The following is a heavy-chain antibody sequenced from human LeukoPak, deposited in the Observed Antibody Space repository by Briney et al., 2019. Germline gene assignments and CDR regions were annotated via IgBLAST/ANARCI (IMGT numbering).Heavy chain of an antibody. J-gene: IGHJ4*02. CDR1: GFTFSSYS. CDR2: ISSSSSTI. Sequence: GGSLRLSCAASGFTFSSYSMNWVRQAPGKGLEWVSYISSSSSTIYYADSVKGRFTISRDNAKNSLYLQMNSLRAEDTAVYYCARVTTRKYGDYGGVFDYWGQGTLVTVSS. V-gene: IGHV3-48*01. D-gene: IGHD4-17*01. CDR3: ARVTTRKYGDYGGVFDY.